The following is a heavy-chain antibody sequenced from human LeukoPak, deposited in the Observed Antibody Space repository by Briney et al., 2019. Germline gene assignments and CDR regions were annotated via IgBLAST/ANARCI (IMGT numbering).Heavy chain of an antibody. CDR3: ARGPLSRPRYRNVVGATSPFDY. V-gene: IGHV4-59*12. D-gene: IGHD1-26*01. CDR1: GGSISSYY. CDR2: IYYSGST. J-gene: IGHJ4*02. Sequence: SETLSLTCTVSGGSISSYYWSWIRQPPGKGLEWIGYIYYSGSTNYNPSLKSRVTISVDTSKNQFSLKLSSVTAADTAVYYCARGPLSRPRYRNVVGATSPFDYWGQGTLVTVSS.